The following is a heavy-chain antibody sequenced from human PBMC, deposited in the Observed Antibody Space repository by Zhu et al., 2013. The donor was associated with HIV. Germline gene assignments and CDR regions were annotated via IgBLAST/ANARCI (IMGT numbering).Heavy chain of an antibody. Sequence: QVQLQESGPGLVKPSGTLSLTCAVSGGSISSSNWWSWVRQPPGKGLEWIGEIYHSGSTNYNPSLKSRVTISVDTSKNQFSLKLSSVTAADTAVYYCARERGYSGYDYSEFDYWGQGTLVTVSS. CDR3: ARERGYSGYDYSEFDY. CDR2: IYHSGST. V-gene: IGHV4-4*02. J-gene: IGHJ4*02. CDR1: GGSISSSNW. D-gene: IGHD5-12*01.